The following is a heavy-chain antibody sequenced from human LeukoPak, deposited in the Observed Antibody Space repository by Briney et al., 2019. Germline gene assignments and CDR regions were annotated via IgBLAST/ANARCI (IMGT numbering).Heavy chain of an antibody. J-gene: IGHJ4*02. CDR1: GFTVSSNY. V-gene: IGHV3-53*01. CDR2: IYSGGST. Sequence: GGLRLSCAASGFTVSSNYMSWVRQAPGKGLEWVSVIYSGGSTYYADSVMGRFTISRDNSKNTLYLQMNSLRAEDTAVYYCARDSSGWHYYWGQGTLVTVSS. D-gene: IGHD6-19*01. CDR3: ARDSSGWHYY.